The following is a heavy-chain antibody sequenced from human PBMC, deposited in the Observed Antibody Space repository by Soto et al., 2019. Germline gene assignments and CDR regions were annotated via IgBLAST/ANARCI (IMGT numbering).Heavy chain of an antibody. CDR2: IYYSGST. CDR3: AGGVGGYCSGGSCYGRDYYGMDV. J-gene: IGHJ6*02. CDR1: GGSISSGGYY. D-gene: IGHD2-15*01. Sequence: SETLSLTCTVSGGSISSGGYYWSWIRQHPGKGLEWIGYIYYSGSTYYNPSLKSRVTISVDTSKNQFSLKLSSVTAADTAVYYCAGGVGGYCSGGSCYGRDYYGMDVWGQGTTVTVSS. V-gene: IGHV4-31*03.